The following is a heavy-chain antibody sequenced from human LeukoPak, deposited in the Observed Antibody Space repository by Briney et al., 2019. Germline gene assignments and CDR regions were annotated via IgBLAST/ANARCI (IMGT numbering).Heavy chain of an antibody. D-gene: IGHD3-9*01. CDR3: AREGYYDILTGYQYYFDY. V-gene: IGHV1-69*06. CDR2: IIPIFGTA. CDR1: GGTSSSYA. Sequence: GSSVKVSCKASGGTSSSYAISWVRQAPGQGLEWMGGIIPIFGTANYAQKFQGRVTITADKSTSTAYMELSSLRSEDTAVYYCAREGYYDILTGYQYYFDYWGQGTLVTVSS. J-gene: IGHJ4*02.